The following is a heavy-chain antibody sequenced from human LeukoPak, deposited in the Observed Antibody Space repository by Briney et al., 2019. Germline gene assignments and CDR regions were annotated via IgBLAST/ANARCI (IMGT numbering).Heavy chain of an antibody. CDR2: IIPILGIA. V-gene: IGHV1-69*04. CDR3: ARDGIYYDFWSGYHNWFDP. J-gene: IGHJ5*02. Sequence: SVKVSCKASGGTFSSYTISWVRQAPGQGLEWMGRIIPILGIANYAQKFQGRVTITADKSTSTAYMELSSLRSGDTAVYYCARDGIYYDFWSGYHNWFDPWGQGTLVTVSS. CDR1: GGTFSSYT. D-gene: IGHD3-3*01.